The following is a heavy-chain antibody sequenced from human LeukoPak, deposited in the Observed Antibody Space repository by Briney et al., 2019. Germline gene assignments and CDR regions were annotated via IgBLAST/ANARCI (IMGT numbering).Heavy chain of an antibody. Sequence: AGGSLRLSCAASGFTFSDYYMSWIRQAPGKGLEWVSYISSSGSTIYYADSVKGRFTISRDNSKNTLYLQMNSLRAEDTAVYYCAKDINGMGIVATFDFDYWGQGTLVTVSS. CDR2: ISSSGSTI. V-gene: IGHV3-11*01. CDR1: GFTFSDYY. D-gene: IGHD5-12*01. CDR3: AKDINGMGIVATFDFDY. J-gene: IGHJ4*02.